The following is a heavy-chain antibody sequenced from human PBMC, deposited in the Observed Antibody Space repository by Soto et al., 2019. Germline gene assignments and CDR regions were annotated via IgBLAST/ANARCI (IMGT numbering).Heavy chain of an antibody. Sequence: EMQLLESGGDLVQPGGSLRLSCATSGFTFSDHAMHWVRQAPGEGLEWVSGIRGDLVTTPYADSVKGRFTISRDNSKNTLYLHMNSLRAEETAIYYCVKEGKMGVEGFDFWGQGTLVTVSS. V-gene: IGHV3-23*01. CDR2: IRGDLVTT. CDR3: VKEGKMGVEGFDF. J-gene: IGHJ4*02. CDR1: GFTFSDHA. D-gene: IGHD1-26*01.